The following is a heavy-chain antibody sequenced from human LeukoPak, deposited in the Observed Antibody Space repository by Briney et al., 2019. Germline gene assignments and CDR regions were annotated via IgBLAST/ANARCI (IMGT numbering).Heavy chain of an antibody. CDR2: IIPIFGIA. D-gene: IGHD1-26*01. CDR1: GGTFSSYA. J-gene: IGHJ4*02. V-gene: IGHV1-69*04. Sequence: GASVTVSCKASGGTFSSYAISWVRQAPGQGLEWMGRIIPIFGIANYAQKFQGRVTITADKSTSTAYMELSSLRSEDTAVYYCARGDGGGATEFDYWGQGTLVTVSS. CDR3: ARGDGGGATEFDY.